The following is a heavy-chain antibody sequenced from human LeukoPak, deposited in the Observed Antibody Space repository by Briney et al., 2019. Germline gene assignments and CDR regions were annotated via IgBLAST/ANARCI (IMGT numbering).Heavy chain of an antibody. CDR2: ISSSSSYI. CDR1: GFTFSSYS. J-gene: IGHJ3*02. Sequence: GGSLRLSCAASGFTFSSYSMNWVRQAPGKGLEWVSSISSSSSYIYYADSVKGRFTISRDNAKHSLYLQMNSLRAEDTAVYYCARAGRVVPAAKNAFDIWGQGTMVTVSS. CDR3: ARAGRVVPAAKNAFDI. D-gene: IGHD2-2*01. V-gene: IGHV3-21*01.